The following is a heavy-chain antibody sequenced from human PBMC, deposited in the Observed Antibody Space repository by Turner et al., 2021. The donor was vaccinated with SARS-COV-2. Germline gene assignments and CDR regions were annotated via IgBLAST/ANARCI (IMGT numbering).Heavy chain of an antibody. CDR3: AKQGRPYCSGGSCYLHYFDY. CDR1: GFTFSSYG. Sequence: QVKLVESGGGVVQPWRSLRLACAASGFTFSSYGMHWVRQAPGKGLEWVAVISYDGGNKYYADSVEGRITISRDNSKNTLYLQMNSLRAEDTAVYYCAKQGRPYCSGGSCYLHYFDYWGQGTLVTVSS. V-gene: IGHV3-30*18. J-gene: IGHJ4*02. CDR2: ISYDGGNK. D-gene: IGHD2-15*01.